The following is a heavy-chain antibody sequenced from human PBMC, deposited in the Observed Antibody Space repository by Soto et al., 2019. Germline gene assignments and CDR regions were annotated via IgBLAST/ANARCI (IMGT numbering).Heavy chain of an antibody. J-gene: IGHJ5*02. CDR2: IIPIFGTA. V-gene: IGHV1-69*13. Sequence: ASVKVSCKASGGTFSSYAISWVRQAPGQGLEWMGGIIPIFGTANYAQKFQGRVTITADESTSTAYMELSSLRSEDTAVYYSGSTYCNPSLKSRVTISVDTSKNQFSLKLSSVTAADTAVYYCARHTPIVVVPAAIISSRSHYNWFDPWGQGTLVTVSS. CDR3: GSTYCNPSLKSRVTISVDTSKNQFSLKLSSVTAADTAVYYCARHTPIVVVPAAIISSRSHYNWFDP. CDR1: GGTFSSYA. D-gene: IGHD3-10*01.